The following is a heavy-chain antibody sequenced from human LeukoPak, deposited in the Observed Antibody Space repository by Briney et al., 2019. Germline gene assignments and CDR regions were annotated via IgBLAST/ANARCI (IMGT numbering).Heavy chain of an antibody. D-gene: IGHD4-23*01. Sequence: QAGGSLRLSCAASGFTFSSYAMSWVRQAPGKGLEGGSAISGSGGRIYYGASVKGRFAISRDNSKNTLNLQMNSLRAEDTAVYYCARDYSGNSGAFDYWGQGTLVTVSS. V-gene: IGHV3-23*01. CDR3: ARDYSGNSGAFDY. J-gene: IGHJ4*02. CDR2: ISGSGGRI. CDR1: GFTFSSYA.